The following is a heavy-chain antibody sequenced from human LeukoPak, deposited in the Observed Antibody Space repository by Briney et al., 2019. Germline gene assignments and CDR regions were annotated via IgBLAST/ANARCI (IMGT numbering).Heavy chain of an antibody. Sequence: GRSLRLSCAASGFTFSHCAMHWVRQAPGKGLEWVAVISYHGIDKYYADSVKGRFTISRDNSKNALYLQMNSLRPEDTAVYYCARAPPLLRHFDYWGQGTLVTVSS. CDR1: GFTFSHCA. V-gene: IGHV3-30-3*01. CDR2: ISYHGIDK. CDR3: ARAPPLLRHFDY. D-gene: IGHD3-3*01. J-gene: IGHJ4*02.